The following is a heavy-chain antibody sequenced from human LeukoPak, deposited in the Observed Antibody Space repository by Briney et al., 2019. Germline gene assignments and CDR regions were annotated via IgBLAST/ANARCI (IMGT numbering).Heavy chain of an antibody. J-gene: IGHJ5*02. CDR2: ISSSSSYI. Sequence: GGSLRLSCAASGFTFSSYSMNWVRQAPGKGLEWVSSISSSSSYIYYADSVKGRFTISRDNAKNSLYLQVNSLRAEDTAVYYCARNNIAAAGTTPWGQGTLVTVSS. CDR3: ARNNIAAAGTTP. V-gene: IGHV3-21*01. CDR1: GFTFSSYS. D-gene: IGHD6-13*01.